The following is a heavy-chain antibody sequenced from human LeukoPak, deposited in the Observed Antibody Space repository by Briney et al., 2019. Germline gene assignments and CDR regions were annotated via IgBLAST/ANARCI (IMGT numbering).Heavy chain of an antibody. V-gene: IGHV3-23*01. Sequence: GGSLRLSCAVSGITLSNYGMSWVRQAPGKGLEWVAGISDSGGRTNYADSVKGRFTIPRDNPKNTLYLQMKSLRAEDTAVYFCAKRGVVIRVILVGFHKEAYYFDSWGQGALVTVS. J-gene: IGHJ4*02. CDR3: AKRGVVIRVILVGFHKEAYYFDS. CDR1: GITLSNYG. CDR2: ISDSGGRT. D-gene: IGHD3-22*01.